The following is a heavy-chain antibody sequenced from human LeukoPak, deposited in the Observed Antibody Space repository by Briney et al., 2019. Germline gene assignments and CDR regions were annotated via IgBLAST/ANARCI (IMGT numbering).Heavy chain of an antibody. V-gene: IGHV1-18*01. CDR2: ISAYNGNT. Sequence: PGTSVKVSCKASGYTFTSYGISWVRQAPGQGLEWMGWISAYNGNTNYAQKLQGRVTMTTDTSTSTAYMELRSLRSDDTAVYYCARDSCSSTSCYIGWGNWFDPWGQGTLVTVSS. D-gene: IGHD2-2*02. J-gene: IGHJ5*02. CDR3: ARDSCSSTSCYIGWGNWFDP. CDR1: GYTFTSYG.